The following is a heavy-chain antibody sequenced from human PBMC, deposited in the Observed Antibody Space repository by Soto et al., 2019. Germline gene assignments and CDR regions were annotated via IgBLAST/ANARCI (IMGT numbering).Heavy chain of an antibody. CDR1: GGSFSDYY. D-gene: IGHD2-15*01. CDR3: ARERVTVVVATRRGCFDP. Sequence: SETLSLTCAVYGGSFSDYYWTWLRQPPGKGLEWIGEINDIGGANYNPSLKSRVTISVDTSRKQFSLKLSSLTTADTAVYYCARERVTVVVATRRGCFDPWGQGTLVTVSS. J-gene: IGHJ5*02. CDR2: INDIGGA. V-gene: IGHV4-34*01.